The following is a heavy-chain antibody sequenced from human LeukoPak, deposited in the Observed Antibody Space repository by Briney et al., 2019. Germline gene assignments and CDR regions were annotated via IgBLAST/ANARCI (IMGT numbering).Heavy chain of an antibody. CDR2: IKQDGSEK. V-gene: IGHV3-7*01. CDR1: GFTFSSYW. Sequence: SGGSLRLSCAASGFTFSSYWMSWVRQAPGKGLEWVANIKQDGSEKYYVDSVKGRFTISRDNAKNSLYLQMNSLRAEDTAVYYCAREERKFDSSGWYEFAFDIWGQGTMVTVSS. J-gene: IGHJ3*02. D-gene: IGHD6-19*01. CDR3: AREERKFDSSGWYEFAFDI.